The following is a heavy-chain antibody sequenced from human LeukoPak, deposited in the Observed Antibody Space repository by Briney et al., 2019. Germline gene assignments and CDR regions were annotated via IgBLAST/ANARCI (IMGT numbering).Heavy chain of an antibody. J-gene: IGHJ6*02. CDR2: ISGDGGST. V-gene: IGHV3-43*02. D-gene: IGHD3-22*01. CDR1: GFTFDDYA. CDR3: AKDLASMIVGSAHDVDYYYYGMDV. Sequence: GGSLRLSCAASGFTFDDYAMHWVRQAPGKGLEWVSLISGDGGSTNYADSVKGRFTISRDNSKNSLYLQMNSLRTEDTALYYCAKDLASMIVGSAHDVDYYYYGMDVWGQGTTVTVSS.